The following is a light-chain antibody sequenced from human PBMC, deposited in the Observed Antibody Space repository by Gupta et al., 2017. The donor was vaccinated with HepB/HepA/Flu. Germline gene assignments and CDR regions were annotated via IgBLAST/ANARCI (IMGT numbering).Light chain of an antibody. Sequence: QSLLTQPPSASGTPGQRVTISGSGSSSNIGSNTVNWYQQLPGTAPKLLIYSNNQRPPGGPDRFSVSKSGTAASVAISGLQSEDEADYYCAAWDDSLNGRVFGGGTKLTVL. V-gene: IGLV1-44*01. CDR1: SSNIGSNT. J-gene: IGLJ3*02. CDR2: SNN. CDR3: AAWDDSLNGRV.